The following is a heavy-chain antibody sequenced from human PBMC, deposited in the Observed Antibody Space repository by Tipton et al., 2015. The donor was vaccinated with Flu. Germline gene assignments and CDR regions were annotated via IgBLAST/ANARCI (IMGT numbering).Heavy chain of an antibody. J-gene: IGHJ6*02. CDR2: IYNSAYT. V-gene: IGHV4-59*12. CDR3: ARDQGFGGGMTYDYYAMDV. Sequence: GLVKPSETLFLTCTVSGGSIGSYYWNWIRQPPGKGLEWIGYIYNSAYTKYNPSLESRVTISADTPKKQFSLQLRSVTAADTAVYYCARDQGFGGGMTYDYYAMDVWGQGTTVTVSS. CDR1: GGSIGSYY. D-gene: IGHD3-10*01.